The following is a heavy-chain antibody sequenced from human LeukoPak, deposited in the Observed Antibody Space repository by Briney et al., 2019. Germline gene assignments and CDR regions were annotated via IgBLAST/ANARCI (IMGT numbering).Heavy chain of an antibody. J-gene: IGHJ4*02. CDR3: AKDIRTTDYYTFWSGYYTEFDN. D-gene: IGHD3-3*01. V-gene: IGHV3-23*01. CDR1: GFTISSYA. CDR2: ISGSDGST. Sequence: GGSLRLSCAVSGFTISSYAMSWVRQALGKGLEWVSGISGSDGSTYYADSVKGRFTISRDNSKNTLYLQMNSLRAEDTAVYYCAKDIRTTDYYTFWSGYYTEFDNWGQGTLVTVSS.